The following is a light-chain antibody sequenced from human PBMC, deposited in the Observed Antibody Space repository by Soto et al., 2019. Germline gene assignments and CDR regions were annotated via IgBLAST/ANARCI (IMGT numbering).Light chain of an antibody. CDR1: SSDVGTYKY. Sequence: QSALTQPASVSASPGQSITISCTGTSSDVGTYKYVSWYQHHPGKAPKLMIYDVSNRPSGVSNRFSGSKSGNTASLIISGLQTEDEADSYCSSYTTSSTLVFGGGTKVTVL. CDR3: SSYTTSSTLV. V-gene: IGLV2-14*03. J-gene: IGLJ2*01. CDR2: DVS.